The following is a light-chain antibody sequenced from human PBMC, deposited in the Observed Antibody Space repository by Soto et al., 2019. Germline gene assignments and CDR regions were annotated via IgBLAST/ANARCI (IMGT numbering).Light chain of an antibody. CDR3: NSFTSSSTLV. CDR2: GVN. J-gene: IGLJ2*01. CDR1: NNDIGGYNY. Sequence: QSALTQPASVSGSPGQSITISCTGTNNDIGGYNYVSWYQQHPGKAPKLMIYGVNNRPSGVSNRFSGSKSGNTASLIISGLQAEDEADYYCNSFTSSSTLVFGGGTKLTVL. V-gene: IGLV2-14*01.